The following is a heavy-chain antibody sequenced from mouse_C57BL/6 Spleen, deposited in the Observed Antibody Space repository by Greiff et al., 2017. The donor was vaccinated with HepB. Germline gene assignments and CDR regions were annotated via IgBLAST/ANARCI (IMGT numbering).Heavy chain of an antibody. Sequence: VQLQQSGPELVKPGASVKISCKASGYTFTDYYMNWVKQSHGKSLEWIGDINPNNGGTSYNQKFKGKATLTVDKSSSTAYMELRSLTSEDSAVYYCARWGDYDEGDYWGQGTTLTVSS. CDR2: INPNNGGT. D-gene: IGHD2-4*01. CDR3: ARWGDYDEGDY. CDR1: GYTFTDYY. V-gene: IGHV1-26*01. J-gene: IGHJ2*01.